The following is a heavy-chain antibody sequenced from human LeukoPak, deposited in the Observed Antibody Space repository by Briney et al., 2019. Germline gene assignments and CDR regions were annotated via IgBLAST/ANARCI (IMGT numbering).Heavy chain of an antibody. Sequence: SETLSLTCSVSGVSISSPTHYWGWIRQPRGKGLEWIVSINDSGYTSYNPSLKPPLPISLHTTKNQFSLKLSSVTAADTAVYYCARYQGGTMFDIWGQGTKVTVSS. CDR2: INDSGYT. CDR3: ARYQGGTMFDI. J-gene: IGHJ3*02. CDR1: GVSISSPTHY. D-gene: IGHD3-10*01. V-gene: IGHV4-39*01.